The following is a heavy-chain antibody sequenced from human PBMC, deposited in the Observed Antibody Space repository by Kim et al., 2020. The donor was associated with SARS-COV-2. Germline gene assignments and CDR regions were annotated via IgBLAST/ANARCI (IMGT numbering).Heavy chain of an antibody. Sequence: GGSLRLSCAASGFTFSNAWMSWVRQAPGKGLEWVGRIKSKTDGGTTDYAAPVKGRFTISRDDSKNTLYLQMNSLKTEDTAVYYCTCNYYYYYGMDVWGQGTTVTVSS. J-gene: IGHJ6*02. V-gene: IGHV3-15*01. CDR2: IKSKTDGGTT. CDR1: GFTFSNAW. CDR3: TCNYYYYYGMDV.